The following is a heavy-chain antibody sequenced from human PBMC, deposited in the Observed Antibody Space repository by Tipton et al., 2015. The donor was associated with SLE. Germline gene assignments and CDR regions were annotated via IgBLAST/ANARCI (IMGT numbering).Heavy chain of an antibody. CDR3: ARGGLGSELRGSIYFGY. CDR2: VSYSGST. CDR1: GGSISSRSYY. J-gene: IGHJ4*02. Sequence: TLSLTCTVTGGSISSRSYYWGWIRQPPGKGLEWIGSVSYSGSTYYNSSLKSRVTISLDTSKNQFSLRLTSVTAADTAVYYCARGGLGSELRGSIYFGYWGQGTLVTVSS. D-gene: IGHD7-27*01. V-gene: IGHV4-39*07.